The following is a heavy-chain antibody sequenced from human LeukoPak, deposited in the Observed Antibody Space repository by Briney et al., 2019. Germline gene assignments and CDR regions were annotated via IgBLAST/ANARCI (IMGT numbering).Heavy chain of an antibody. D-gene: IGHD6-6*01. CDR1: EYSLSYLS. Sequence: GASVKVSCKISEYSLSYLSIHWVREAPGEGLEWMGGFDSENNKMVYSQKFQGRVTMTEDTSADTAYMELTSLRSEDTAVYFCATDRVDRSSSRSWGFFDYWGQGTLVIVSS. V-gene: IGHV1-24*01. J-gene: IGHJ4*02. CDR3: ATDRVDRSSSRSWGFFDY. CDR2: FDSENNKM.